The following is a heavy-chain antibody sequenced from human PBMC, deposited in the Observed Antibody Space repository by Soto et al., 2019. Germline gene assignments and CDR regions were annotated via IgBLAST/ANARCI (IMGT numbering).Heavy chain of an antibody. J-gene: IGHJ6*02. CDR1: GFTFSSYA. D-gene: IGHD6-13*01. Sequence: LRLSCAASGFTFSSYAMSWVRQAPGKGLEWVSAIRGKTDTYATAYAAPVRGRFTISRDDSKNTAYLQMNSLKTEDTAVYFCTKRIGAYAMDVWGQGTTVTVSS. CDR2: IRGKTDTYAT. V-gene: IGHV3-73*01. CDR3: TKRIGAYAMDV.